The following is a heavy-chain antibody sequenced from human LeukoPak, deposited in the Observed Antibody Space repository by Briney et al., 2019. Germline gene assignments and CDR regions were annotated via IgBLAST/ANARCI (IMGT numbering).Heavy chain of an antibody. CDR2: IYYSGST. CDR1: GGSISSYY. J-gene: IGHJ4*02. Sequence: SETLSLTCTVSGGSISSYYWSWIRQPPGKGLEWIGYIYYSGSTNYNPSLKSRVTISVDTSKNQFSLKPSSVTAADTAVYYCARGPDIEYVDYWGQGTLVTVSS. D-gene: IGHD6-6*01. CDR3: ARGPDIEYVDY. V-gene: IGHV4-59*01.